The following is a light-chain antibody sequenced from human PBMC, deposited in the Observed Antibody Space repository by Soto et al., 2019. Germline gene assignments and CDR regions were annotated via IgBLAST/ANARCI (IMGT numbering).Light chain of an antibody. Sequence: DIQMTQSPSSVSASVGDKVTITCRASQDVSGWLAWYQQKPGKAPKLLIYSTSILQSGVSSRFSGRGSGTNYTLTINNLQPEDFATYFCQQAASFPLTLGGGTKVEI. CDR3: QQAASFPLT. V-gene: IGKV1D-12*01. CDR2: STS. J-gene: IGKJ4*01. CDR1: QDVSGW.